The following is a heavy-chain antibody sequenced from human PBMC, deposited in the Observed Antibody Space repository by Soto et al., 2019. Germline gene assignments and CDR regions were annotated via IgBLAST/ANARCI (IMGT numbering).Heavy chain of an antibody. Sequence: QVQLVQSGAEVKKPGSSVKVSCKASGGTFSSYTISWVRQAPGQGLEWMGRIIPILGIANYAQKFQGRVTITADGATSTAYMELRGLRSEGRGVYYCGRCRGSEGMGGWGQGTTVTVSS. CDR3: GRCRGSEGMGG. CDR2: IIPILGIA. V-gene: IGHV1-69*02. CDR1: GGTFSSYT. J-gene: IGHJ6*02. D-gene: IGHD3-10*01.